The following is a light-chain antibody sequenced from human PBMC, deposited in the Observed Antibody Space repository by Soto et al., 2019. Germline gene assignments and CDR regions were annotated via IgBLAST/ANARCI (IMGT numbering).Light chain of an antibody. J-gene: IGKJ5*01. Sequence: ELVLTQSPGTLSLSPGERATLSCRASQTVNNNYLAWYQQKPGQAPRLLFYDASTRATGIPARFSGSGSGTEFTLTISSLQSEDFAVYYCQQYNNWPPITFGQGTRLEIK. CDR2: DAS. CDR3: QQYNNWPPIT. CDR1: QTVNNN. V-gene: IGKV3-15*01.